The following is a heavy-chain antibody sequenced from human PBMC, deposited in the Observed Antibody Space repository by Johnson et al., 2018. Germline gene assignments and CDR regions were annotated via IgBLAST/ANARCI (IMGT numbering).Heavy chain of an antibody. Sequence: VQLVESGGGLVQPGGSLRLSCAASGFTFSSYWMSWVRQAPGKGLEWVANIKQDGSEKYYVDSVKGRFTISRDNAKNSLFLQMNSLRAEDTAVYYCARLSEQWLVRLYAFDIWGQGTMVTVSS. CDR3: ARLSEQWLVRLYAFDI. CDR2: IKQDGSEK. D-gene: IGHD6-19*01. CDR1: GFTFSSYW. J-gene: IGHJ3*02. V-gene: IGHV3-7*01.